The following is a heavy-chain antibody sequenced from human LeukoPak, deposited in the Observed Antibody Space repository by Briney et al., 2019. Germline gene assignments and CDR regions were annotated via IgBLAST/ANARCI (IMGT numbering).Heavy chain of an antibody. V-gene: IGHV3-53*01. D-gene: IGHD7-27*01. Sequence: GGTLRLSCAASGFTVSTTYMSWVRQAPGKGLEWVSIIYTGGSTYYAHSVKGRFTISRDNSKNTVYLQMNSLRAEDTAVYFCARDLGTNDAFDIWGQGTMLTVSS. CDR3: ARDLGTNDAFDI. CDR1: GFTVSTTY. CDR2: IYTGGST. J-gene: IGHJ3*02.